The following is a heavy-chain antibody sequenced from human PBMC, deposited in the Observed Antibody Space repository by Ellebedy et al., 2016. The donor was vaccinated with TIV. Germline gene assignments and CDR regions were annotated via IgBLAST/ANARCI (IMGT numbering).Heavy chain of an antibody. J-gene: IGHJ4*02. Sequence: PGGSLRLSCGGSGFNFASYSINWVRQAPGKGLEWISYINKGSSLIYYADSVKGRFTISRDNSRNSAYLEMNSLRVEDSGVYYCTRMYYYDSSGYYLAYWGQGTLVTVSS. D-gene: IGHD3-22*01. V-gene: IGHV3-21*06. CDR3: TRMYYYDSSGYYLAY. CDR2: INKGSSLI. CDR1: GFNFASYS.